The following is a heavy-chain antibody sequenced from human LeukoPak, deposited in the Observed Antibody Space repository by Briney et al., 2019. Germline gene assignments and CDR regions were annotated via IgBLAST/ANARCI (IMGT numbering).Heavy chain of an antibody. CDR3: ARGHSSGYYSY. V-gene: IGHV4-30-2*01. D-gene: IGHD3-22*01. J-gene: IGHJ4*02. Sequence: SETLSLTCAVSGGSISSGGYSWSWIRQPPGTGLEWIGYIYHSGSTYYNPSLKSRVTISVDRSKNQFSLKLSSVTAADTAVYYCARGHSSGYYSYWGQGTLVTVSS. CDR1: GGSISSGGYS. CDR2: IYHSGST.